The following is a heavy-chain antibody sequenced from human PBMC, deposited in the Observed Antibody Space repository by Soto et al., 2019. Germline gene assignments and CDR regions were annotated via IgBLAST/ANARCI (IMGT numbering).Heavy chain of an antibody. Sequence: EVQLVESGGGLVQPGGSLRLSCAASKFSFSGYWLHWVRQAPGKGLMWVSRVNPDGSTTTYADSVKGRFTISRDNARDTVFLQMNSLRAEDTAVYYRARVASGSYDWFDPWGQGTLVTVSS. CDR2: VNPDGSTT. J-gene: IGHJ5*02. D-gene: IGHD1-26*01. V-gene: IGHV3-74*01. CDR3: ARVASGSYDWFDP. CDR1: KFSFSGYW.